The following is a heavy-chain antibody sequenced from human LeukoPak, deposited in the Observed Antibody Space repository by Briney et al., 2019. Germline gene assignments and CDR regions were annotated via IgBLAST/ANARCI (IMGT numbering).Heavy chain of an antibody. CDR1: GFTFSDYN. CDR3: ARDQIMAPGHEH. D-gene: IGHD3-16*01. V-gene: IGHV3-11*01. Sequence: GGSLRLSCAASGFTFSDYNMSWIRQTPGKGLEWVSYISSSGSTIYYADSVKGRFTISRDNAKNSLYLQMNSLRAEDTAVYYCARDQIMAPGHEHWGQGTLVTVSS. J-gene: IGHJ1*01. CDR2: ISSSGSTI.